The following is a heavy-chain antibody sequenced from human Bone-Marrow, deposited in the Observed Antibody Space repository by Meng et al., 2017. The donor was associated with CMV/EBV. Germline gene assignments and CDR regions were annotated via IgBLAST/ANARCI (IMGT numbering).Heavy chain of an antibody. D-gene: IGHD6-13*01. V-gene: IGHV4-39*01. J-gene: IGHJ4*02. Sequence: GSLRLSCTVSGGSISSYYWSWIRQPPGKGLEWIGSIYYSGSTYYNPSLKSRVTISVDTSKNQFSLKLSSVTAADTAVYYCARRRSSSWYHFDYWGQRTLVTVSS. CDR1: GGSISSYY. CDR3: ARRRSSSWYHFDY. CDR2: IYYSGST.